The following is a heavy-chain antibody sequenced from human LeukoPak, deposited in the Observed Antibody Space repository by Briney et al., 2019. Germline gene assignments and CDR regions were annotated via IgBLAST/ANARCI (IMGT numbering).Heavy chain of an antibody. J-gene: IGHJ5*02. CDR1: GYTFTSYD. CDR3: ARGNLRSLEWSLNWFDP. V-gene: IGHV1-8*03. CDR2: MNPNSGNT. Sequence: ASVKVSCKASGYTFTSYDINWVRQATGQGLEWMGWMNPNSGNTGYAQKFQGRVTITRNTSISTAYMELSSLRSEDTAVYYCARGNLRSLEWSLNWFDPWGQGTLVTVSS. D-gene: IGHD3-3*01.